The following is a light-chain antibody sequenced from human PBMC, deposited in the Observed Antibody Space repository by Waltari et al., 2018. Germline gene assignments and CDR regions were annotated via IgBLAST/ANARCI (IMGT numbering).Light chain of an antibody. Sequence: EIVLTQSPGTLSLSPGERATLPCRASQSVSRRYLTWFQQKPGQAPRPLIYAASSRATGIPDRFSGSGSGTDFTLTISRLEPEDFAVYYCQQYGSSPLFTFGPGTKVDIK. CDR3: QQYGSSPLFT. CDR1: QSVSRRY. V-gene: IGKV3-20*01. CDR2: AAS. J-gene: IGKJ3*01.